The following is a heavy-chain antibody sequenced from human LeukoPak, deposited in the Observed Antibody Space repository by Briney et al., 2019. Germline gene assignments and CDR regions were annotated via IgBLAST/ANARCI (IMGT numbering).Heavy chain of an antibody. CDR2: IYYSGST. J-gene: IGHJ4*02. D-gene: IGHD2-15*01. CDR1: RGSISNYY. Sequence: PSETLSLTCTVSRGSISNYYWGWIRQPPGKRLEWIGYIYYSGSTNYNPSLKSRVTISIDTSKNQFSLKLTSVTAADTAVYYCARASGGTCDYWGQGTLVTVSS. CDR3: ARASGGTCDY. V-gene: IGHV4-59*01.